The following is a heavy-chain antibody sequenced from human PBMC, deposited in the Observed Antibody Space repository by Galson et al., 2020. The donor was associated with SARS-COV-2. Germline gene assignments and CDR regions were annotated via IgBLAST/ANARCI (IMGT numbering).Heavy chain of an antibody. Sequence: GEYLKISCAASGFTVSANYMSWVRQAPGKGLEGVSVIYSDGSTSYTDPVKGRITISRDTSKNTLYLQMNSLRAEDSAGYYCARDRGGGYGLDVWGQGTTVTVSS. CDR3: ARDRGGGYGLDV. CDR2: IYSDGST. V-gene: IGHV3-53*01. J-gene: IGHJ6*02. D-gene: IGHD3-16*01. CDR1: GFTVSANY.